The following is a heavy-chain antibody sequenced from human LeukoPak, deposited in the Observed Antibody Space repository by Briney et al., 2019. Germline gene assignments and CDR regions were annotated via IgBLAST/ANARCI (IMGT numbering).Heavy chain of an antibody. CDR1: GYTFTSYG. J-gene: IGHJ5*02. V-gene: IGHV1-18*01. CDR2: ISAYNGNT. CDR3: ARVLFLEWLSFPVNWFDP. D-gene: IGHD3-3*01. Sequence: GASVKVSCKASGYTFTSYGISWVRQAPGQGLERMGWISAYNGNTNYAQKLQGRVTMTTDTSTSTAYMELRSLRSDDTAVYYCARVLFLEWLSFPVNWFDPWGQGTLVTVSS.